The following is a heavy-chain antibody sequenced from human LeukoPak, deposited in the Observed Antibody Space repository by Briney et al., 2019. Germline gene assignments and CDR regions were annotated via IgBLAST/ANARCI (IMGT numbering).Heavy chain of an antibody. Sequence: SGTLSLTCTVSGGSISSYYWSWIRQPPGKGLEWIGYIYYSGSTNYSPSLKSRVTISVGTSKNQFSLKLSSVTAADTAVYYCARTHHITIFSATFDPWGQGTLVTVSS. CDR3: ARTHHITIFSATFDP. V-gene: IGHV4-59*01. J-gene: IGHJ5*02. CDR2: IYYSGST. CDR1: GGSISSYY. D-gene: IGHD3-3*01.